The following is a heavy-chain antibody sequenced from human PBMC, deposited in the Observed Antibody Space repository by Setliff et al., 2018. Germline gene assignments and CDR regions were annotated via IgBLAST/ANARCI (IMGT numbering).Heavy chain of an antibody. V-gene: IGHV3-7*01. CDR1: GFTFSSYS. Sequence: GGSLRLSCAASGFTFSSYSMNWVRQAPGKGLEWVADIKQDGSTKYYLDSVKGRFTISRDNAKRSLYLQMNGLRADDTGVYYCVRDDADNYDAFDNWGQGTLVTVSS. CDR2: IKQDGSTK. J-gene: IGHJ3*02. CDR3: VRDDADNYDAFDN. D-gene: IGHD3-22*01.